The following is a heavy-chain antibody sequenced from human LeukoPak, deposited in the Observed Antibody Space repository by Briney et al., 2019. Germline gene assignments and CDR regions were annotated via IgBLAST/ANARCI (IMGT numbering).Heavy chain of an antibody. J-gene: IGHJ4*02. CDR1: GGTFSSYA. CDR2: IIPILGIA. V-gene: IGHV1-69*04. CDR3: ARDRYSGSYIGIVY. Sequence: ASVKVSCKASGGTFSSYAISWVRQAPGQGLEWMGRIIPILGIANYAQKFQGRVTITADKSTSTAYMELSSLRSEDTAVYYCARDRYSGSYIGIVYWGQGTLVTVSS. D-gene: IGHD1-26*01.